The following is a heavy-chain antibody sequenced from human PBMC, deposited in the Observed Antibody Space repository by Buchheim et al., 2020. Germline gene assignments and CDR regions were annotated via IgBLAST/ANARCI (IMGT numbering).Heavy chain of an antibody. CDR2: INNGGTTM. D-gene: IGHD1-26*01. CDR3: ARGRLGGYIDC. CDR1: GFMFSSNA. V-gene: IGHV3-48*02. Sequence: EVKLVESGGALVQPGGSLRLSCAASGFMFSSNAVNWVRQAPGKGLEWVSYINNGGTTMYYADSVKGRFTISRDNAENSLFLQMHSLKDDDTAMYYCARGRLGGYIDCWGQGTL. J-gene: IGHJ4*01.